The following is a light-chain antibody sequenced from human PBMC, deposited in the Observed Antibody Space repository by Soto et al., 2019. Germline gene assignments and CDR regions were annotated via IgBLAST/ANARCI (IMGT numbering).Light chain of an antibody. CDR3: VMYIGSGIWV. Sequence: QAVVTQEASLSVSPGTTVTLTCGLSAGSVSANYYPTWYQQTPGQAPRTLIYNTNTRSSGVPDRFSGSILGNKAALTITGAQSYDESDYYCVMYIGSGIWVFGRGTKLTVL. V-gene: IGLV8-61*01. CDR2: NTN. CDR1: AGSVSANYY. J-gene: IGLJ3*02.